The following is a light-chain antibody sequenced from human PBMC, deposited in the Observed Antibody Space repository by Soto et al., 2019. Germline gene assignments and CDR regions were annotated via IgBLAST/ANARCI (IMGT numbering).Light chain of an antibody. CDR2: AKS. CDR3: QQRSNWPLT. CDR1: QSVNSDY. J-gene: IGKJ4*01. V-gene: IGKV3D-20*02. Sequence: EIVLTQSPDTLSLSPGERATLSCRASQSVNSDYLAWYRQKPGQAPSLLMYAKSTRATGIPDRFYGSGSGTDFTLTISSLEPEDFAVYYCQQRSNWPLTFGGGTKVDIK.